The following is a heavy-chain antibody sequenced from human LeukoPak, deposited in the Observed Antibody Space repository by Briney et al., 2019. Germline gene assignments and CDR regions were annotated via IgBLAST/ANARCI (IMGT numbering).Heavy chain of an antibody. Sequence: KPSETLSLTCTVSGGSISSSSYYWAWIRQPPGKGLEWIGEINHSGSTNYNPSLKSRVTISVDTSKNQFSLKLSSVTAADTAVYYCARRRYSSSWAFDPWGQGTLVTVSS. V-gene: IGHV4-39*07. CDR1: GGSISSSSYY. CDR3: ARRRYSSSWAFDP. J-gene: IGHJ5*02. CDR2: INHSGST. D-gene: IGHD6-6*01.